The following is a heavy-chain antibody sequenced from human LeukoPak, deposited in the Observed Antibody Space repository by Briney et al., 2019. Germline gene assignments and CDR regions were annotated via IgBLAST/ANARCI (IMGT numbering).Heavy chain of an antibody. CDR2: ISGSGGST. J-gene: IGHJ6*04. D-gene: IGHD2-15*01. CDR3: AKDIVVVVAATIGMDV. V-gene: IGHV3-23*01. Sequence: GGSLRLSCAASGFTFSSYAMSWVRQAPGEGLGWVSAISGSGGSTYYADSVKGRFTISRDNSKNTLYLQMNSLRAEDTAVYYCAKDIVVVVAATIGMDVWGKGTTVTVSS. CDR1: GFTFSSYA.